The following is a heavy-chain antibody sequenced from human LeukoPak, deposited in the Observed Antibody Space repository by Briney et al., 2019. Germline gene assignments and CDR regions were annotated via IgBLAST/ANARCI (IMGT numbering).Heavy chain of an antibody. CDR2: INPNSGGT. J-gene: IGHJ6*02. CDR3: ARDETFGELPLPFYYYYGMDV. Sequence: ASVKVSCKASGYTFTGYYMHWVRQAPGQGLEWMGWINPNSGGTNYAQKLQGRVTMTTDTSTSTAYMELRSLRSDDTAVYYCARDETFGELPLPFYYYYGMDVWGQGTTVTVSS. D-gene: IGHD1-7*01. V-gene: IGHV1-2*02. CDR1: GYTFTGYY.